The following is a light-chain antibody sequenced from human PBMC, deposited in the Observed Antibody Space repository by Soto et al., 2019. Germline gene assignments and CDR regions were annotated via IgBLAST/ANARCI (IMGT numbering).Light chain of an antibody. CDR1: QSISNN. V-gene: IGKV3-15*01. Sequence: EIVMTQSPATLSVSPGERATLSCSASQSISNNLAWYHQRPGQAPRLLIYGASTRATGIPARFSGSGSGTEFTLTISSLQAEDFAVYYCQQYNNWWTFGQGTRVEIK. CDR2: GAS. CDR3: QQYNNWWT. J-gene: IGKJ1*01.